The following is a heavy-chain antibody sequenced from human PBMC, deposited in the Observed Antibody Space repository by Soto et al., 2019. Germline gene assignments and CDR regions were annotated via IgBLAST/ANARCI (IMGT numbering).Heavy chain of an antibody. V-gene: IGHV1-18*01. Sequence: HVQLVQSGAEVKKPGASVKVSGKASGYTFTSYGISWVRQAPGQGLEWMGWISAYNGNKNYAQKLQGRVTMTTDTSTSTAYMELRSLRSDDTAVYYCASDASSGYYHPFDYWGQGTLVTVSS. J-gene: IGHJ4*02. CDR1: GYTFTSYG. D-gene: IGHD3-22*01. CDR2: ISAYNGNK. CDR3: ASDASSGYYHPFDY.